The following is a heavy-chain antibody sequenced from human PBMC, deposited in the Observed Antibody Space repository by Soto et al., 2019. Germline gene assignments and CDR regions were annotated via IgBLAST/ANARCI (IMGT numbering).Heavy chain of an antibody. D-gene: IGHD6-13*01. V-gene: IGHV1-69*13. CDR3: ARDSGAKLSSS. CDR1: GGTFSSYR. Sequence: ASVKVSCKASGGTFSSYRFNWVRQARGQGLEWLGGIVPIYRTADYAQKFQGRVTVTADESTRTVYMELSSLKSQDTALYYCARDSGAKLSSSWGQGTLVTVSS. J-gene: IGHJ4*02. CDR2: IVPIYRTA.